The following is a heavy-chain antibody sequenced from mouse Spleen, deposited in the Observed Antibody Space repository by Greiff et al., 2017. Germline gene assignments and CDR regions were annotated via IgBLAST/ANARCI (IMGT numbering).Heavy chain of an antibody. Sequence: VQLQESGAELARPGASVKLSCKASGYTFTSYGISWVKQRTGQGLEWIGEIYPRSGNTYYNEKFTGKATLTADKSSSTAYMELRSLTSEDSAVYFCAGWGLLQAWFAYWGQGTLVTVSA. CDR1: GYTFTSYG. D-gene: IGHD2-3*01. J-gene: IGHJ3*01. V-gene: IGHV1-81*01. CDR2: IYPRSGNT. CDR3: AGWGLLQAWFAY.